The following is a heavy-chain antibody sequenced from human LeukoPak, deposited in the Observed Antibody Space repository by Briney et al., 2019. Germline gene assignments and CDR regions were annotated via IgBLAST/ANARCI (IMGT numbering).Heavy chain of an antibody. D-gene: IGHD3-3*01. Sequence: SETLSLTCTVSGGSISSYYWSWIRQPAGKGLEWIGRIYTSGSTNYNPSLKSRVTMSVDTSKNQFSLKLSSVTAADTAVYYCARGDAHYDFWSGYTKYYFDYWGQGTLVTVSS. V-gene: IGHV4-4*07. CDR2: IYTSGST. CDR3: ARGDAHYDFWSGYTKYYFDY. J-gene: IGHJ4*02. CDR1: GGSISSYY.